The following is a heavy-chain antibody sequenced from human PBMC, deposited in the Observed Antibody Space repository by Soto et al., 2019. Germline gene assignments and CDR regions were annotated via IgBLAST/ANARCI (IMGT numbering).Heavy chain of an antibody. Sequence: VQLVASGGGLIQPGESLRLSCAAFGFTVSGKKYVAWVRQAPGKGLEWVAVISYDGSNKYYADSVKGRFTISRDNSKNTLYLQMNSLRAEDTAVYYCARTVTTFDYWGQGTLVTVSS. J-gene: IGHJ4*02. V-gene: IGHV3-30-3*01. CDR1: GFTVSGKK. CDR3: ARTVTTFDY. CDR2: ISYDGSNK. D-gene: IGHD4-17*01.